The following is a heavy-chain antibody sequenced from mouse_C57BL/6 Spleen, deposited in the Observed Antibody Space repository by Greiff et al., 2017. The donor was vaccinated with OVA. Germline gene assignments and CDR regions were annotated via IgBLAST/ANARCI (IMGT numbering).Heavy chain of an antibody. CDR2: IDPSDSYT. J-gene: IGHJ2*01. D-gene: IGHD2-4*01. CDR3: ARQSTMITDYFGY. V-gene: IGHV1-59*01. Sequence: VQLQQPGAELVRPGTSVKLSCKASGYTFTSYWMHWVKQRPGQGLEWIGVIDPSDSYTNYNQKFKGKATLTVDTSSSTAYMQLSSLTSEDSAVYYCARQSTMITDYFGYWGQGTTLTVSS. CDR1: GYTFTSYW.